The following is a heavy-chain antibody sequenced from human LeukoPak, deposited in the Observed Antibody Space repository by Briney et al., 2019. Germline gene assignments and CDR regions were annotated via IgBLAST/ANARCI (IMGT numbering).Heavy chain of an antibody. CDR3: ATRVGVLAYHY. D-gene: IGHD3-10*01. V-gene: IGHV4-39*01. J-gene: IGHJ4*02. Sequence: PSETLSLTCTVSGGSISISSYYWGWIRQPPGKGLDWIGNFYYSGSTYYNTSLESRVTISVDTSKNQFSLKLSSVTAADTAVYYCATRVGVLAYHYWGQGTLVTVSS. CDR1: GGSISISSYY. CDR2: FYYSGST.